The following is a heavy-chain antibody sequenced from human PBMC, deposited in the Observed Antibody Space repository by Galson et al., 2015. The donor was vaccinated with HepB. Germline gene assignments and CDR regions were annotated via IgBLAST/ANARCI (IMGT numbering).Heavy chain of an antibody. J-gene: IGHJ4*02. CDR2: IWYDGSNK. CDR1: GLTFSSYG. V-gene: IGHV3-33*01. CDR3: ARDLGDFWSGWYFDY. Sequence: SLRLSCAASGLTFSSYGMHWVRQAPGKGLEWVAVIWYDGSNKYYADSVKGRFTISRDNSKNTLYLQMNSLRAEDTAVYYCARDLGDFWSGWYFDYWGQGTLVTVSS. D-gene: IGHD3-3*01.